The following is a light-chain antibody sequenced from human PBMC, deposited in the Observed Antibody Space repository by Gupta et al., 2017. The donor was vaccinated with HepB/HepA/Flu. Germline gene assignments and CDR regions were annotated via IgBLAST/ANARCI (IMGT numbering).Light chain of an antibody. Sequence: TVTLTFAFTSGSVATSFYPSWYQQTPGQDPRALIYNTHTRSSGVPDRFSGSILGNKAALTITGDQAEDEADYYCMSYVKSGIWVFGGGTKLTVL. V-gene: IGLV8-61*01. CDR2: NTH. J-gene: IGLJ3*02. CDR3: MSYVKSGIWV. CDR1: SGSVATSFY.